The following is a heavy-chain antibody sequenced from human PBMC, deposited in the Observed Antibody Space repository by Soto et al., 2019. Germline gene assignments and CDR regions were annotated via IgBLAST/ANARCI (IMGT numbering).Heavy chain of an antibody. CDR1: GFTFSSYA. CDR3: AKDQKATTVVTPKVY. J-gene: IGHJ4*02. Sequence: EVQLLESGGGLVQPGGSLRLSCAASGFTFSSYAMSWVRQAPGKGLEWVSAISGSGGSTYYADSVKGRFTISRDNSKNTLYLQMNTLRAEDTAVYYCAKDQKATTVVTPKVYWGQGTLVTVSS. CDR2: ISGSGGST. D-gene: IGHD4-17*01. V-gene: IGHV3-23*01.